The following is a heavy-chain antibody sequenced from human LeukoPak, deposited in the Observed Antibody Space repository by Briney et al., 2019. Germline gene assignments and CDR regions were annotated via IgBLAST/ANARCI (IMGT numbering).Heavy chain of an antibody. J-gene: IGHJ4*02. V-gene: IGHV3-30*18. D-gene: IGHD3-10*01. Sequence: RGSLRLSCAASGFTFSSYGMHWVRQAPGKGLEWVAVISYDGSNKYYADSVKGRFTISRDNSKNTLYLQMNSLRAEDTAVYYCAKPMVRGVIDPTLDYWGQGTLVTVSS. CDR1: GFTFSSYG. CDR2: ISYDGSNK. CDR3: AKPMVRGVIDPTLDY.